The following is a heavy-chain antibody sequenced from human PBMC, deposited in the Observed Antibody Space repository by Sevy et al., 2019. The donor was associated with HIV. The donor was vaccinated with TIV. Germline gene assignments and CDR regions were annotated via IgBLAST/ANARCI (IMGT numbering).Heavy chain of an antibody. CDR1: GYTFTSYY. V-gene: IGHV1-46*03. CDR2: INPTGGST. D-gene: IGHD1-1*01. Sequence: ASGKVSCKASGYTFTSYYMHWVRQAPGQGLEWMGIINPTGGSTSYAQRFQGRVTMTRDTSTSTVYMELSSLRSEDTAVYYCARDHSWNKGTYFDFWGQGTLVTVSS. J-gene: IGHJ4*02. CDR3: ARDHSWNKGTYFDF.